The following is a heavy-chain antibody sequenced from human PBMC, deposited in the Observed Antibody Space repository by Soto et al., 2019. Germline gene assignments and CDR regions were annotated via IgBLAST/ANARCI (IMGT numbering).Heavy chain of an antibody. V-gene: IGHV2-5*01. J-gene: IGHJ5*02. CDR3: AHRPASNMNWFGP. Sequence: QITLKEAGPTLVKPTQTLTLTCTFSGFSLTTTGVGVGWIRQPPRRAPEWLALIYWNDNKRYSPSLESRLTISKDTSKNQVVLTMTAMDPVDTGTYYCAHRPASNMNWFGPWGQGTLVIVSS. CDR2: IYWNDNK. CDR1: GFSLTTTGVG.